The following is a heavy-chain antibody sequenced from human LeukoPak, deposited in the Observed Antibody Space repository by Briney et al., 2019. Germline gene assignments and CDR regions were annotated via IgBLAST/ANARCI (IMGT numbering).Heavy chain of an antibody. CDR1: GFTFSRYS. V-gene: IGHV3-21*01. Sequence: GGSLRLSCAASGFTFSRYSMNWVRQAPGKGLEWVSSISISSSYIYYADSVKGRFTMSRDNAKNSLYLQVNSLRAEDTAVYYCAKLPYGDPLDYWGQGTLVTVSS. J-gene: IGHJ4*02. CDR2: ISISSSYI. CDR3: AKLPYGDPLDY. D-gene: IGHD4-17*01.